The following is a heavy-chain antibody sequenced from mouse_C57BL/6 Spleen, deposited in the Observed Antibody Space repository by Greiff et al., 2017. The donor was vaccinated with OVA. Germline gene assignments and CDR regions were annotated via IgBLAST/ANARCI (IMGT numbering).Heavy chain of an antibody. CDR1: GSSIPIGYS. D-gene: IGHD4-1*01. CDR2: ISYDGSN. CDR3: ARLTGTSFDY. Sequence: VQLQQSGPGLVKPSQSLSLTCSVTGSSIPIGYSWNWIRHFPGNKLEWMGYISYDGSNNYTPSLKNRISITRDTSKNQFFLKLNSVTTEDTATYYCARLTGTSFDYWGQGTTLTVSS. V-gene: IGHV3-6*01. J-gene: IGHJ2*01.